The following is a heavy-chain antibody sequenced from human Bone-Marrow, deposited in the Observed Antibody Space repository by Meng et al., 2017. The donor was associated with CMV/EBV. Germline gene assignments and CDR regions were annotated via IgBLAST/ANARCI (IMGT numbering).Heavy chain of an antibody. CDR1: GFTFSSYW. Sequence: GESLKISCAASGFTFSSYWMSWVRQAPGKGLEWVANIKQDGSEKYYADSVKGRFTISRDNAKNSLYLQMNSLRAEDTAVYYCARDLSNVPDSTVVIVPFDYWGQGTLVTVSS. V-gene: IGHV3-7*01. CDR3: ARDLSNVPDSTVVIVPFDY. J-gene: IGHJ4*02. D-gene: IGHD4-23*01. CDR2: IKQDGSEK.